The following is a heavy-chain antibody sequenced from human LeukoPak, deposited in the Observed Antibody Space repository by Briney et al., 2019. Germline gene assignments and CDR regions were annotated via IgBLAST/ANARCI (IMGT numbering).Heavy chain of an antibody. Sequence: GGSLRLSCAASGFTFSSYSMNWVRQAPGKGLEWVSYISSGSSTIYYADSVKGRFTISRDNAKNSLYLQMNSLRAEDTAVYYCAGGEYDFWSGYLDAFDTWGQGTMVTVSS. CDR2: ISSGSSTI. D-gene: IGHD3-3*01. CDR1: GFTFSSYS. J-gene: IGHJ3*02. V-gene: IGHV3-48*01. CDR3: AGGEYDFWSGYLDAFDT.